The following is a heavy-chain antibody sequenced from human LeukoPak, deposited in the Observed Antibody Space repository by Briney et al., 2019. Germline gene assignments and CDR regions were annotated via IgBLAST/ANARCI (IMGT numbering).Heavy chain of an antibody. Sequence: SETLSLTCTVSGGSISSGGYYWSWIRQPPGKGLEWIGYIYHSGSTYYNPSLKSRVTISVDRSKNQFSLKLSSVTAADTAVYYCASSYYYDSSGYWFDPWGQGTLFTVSS. V-gene: IGHV4-30-2*01. CDR3: ASSYYYDSSGYWFDP. J-gene: IGHJ5*02. D-gene: IGHD3-22*01. CDR2: IYHSGST. CDR1: GGSISSGGYY.